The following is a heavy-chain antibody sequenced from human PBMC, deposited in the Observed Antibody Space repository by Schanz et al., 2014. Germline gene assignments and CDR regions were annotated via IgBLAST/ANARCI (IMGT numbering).Heavy chain of an antibody. CDR3: AGAFDSSGYYFDY. J-gene: IGHJ4*02. CDR2: INPSGGST. V-gene: IGHV1-46*03. D-gene: IGHD3-22*01. Sequence: QVQLLQSGAEVKKPGASMKVSCKASGYTFTTYYMLWVRQAPGQGLEWMGMINPSGGSTTYAQKFQGRVTITADRSTSTAYMELSSLRSEDTAVYYCAGAFDSSGYYFDYWGPGRLVTVSS. CDR1: GYTFTTYY.